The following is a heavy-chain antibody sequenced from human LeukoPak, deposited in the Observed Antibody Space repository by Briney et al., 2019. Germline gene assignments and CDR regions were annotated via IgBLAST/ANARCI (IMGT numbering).Heavy chain of an antibody. CDR2: IYYSGST. D-gene: IGHD6-19*01. V-gene: IGHV4-59*01. CDR3: ARGGGSGGWYTY. CDR1: GGSITNYY. Sequence: SETLSLTCAVSGGSITNYYWNWIRQPPGKGLEWIGYIYYSGSTNYNPSLTSRVTISVDTSKNQFSLKLSSVTAADTAVYYCARGGGSGGWYTYWGQGTLVTVSS. J-gene: IGHJ4*02.